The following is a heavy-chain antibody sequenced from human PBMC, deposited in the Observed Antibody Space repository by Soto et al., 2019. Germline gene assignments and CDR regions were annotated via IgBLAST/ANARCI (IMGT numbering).Heavy chain of an antibody. CDR2: IYHSGST. CDR1: GGPISSSNW. CDR3: ARESNFKARRFDY. D-gene: IGHD6-6*01. Sequence: QVQLQESGPGLVKPSGTLSLTCAVSGGPISSSNWCSWVRQPPGKGLEWIGEIYHSGSTNYNPSLKSRVTLSVDKSKNQLSLKLSSVTAADTAVYYCARESNFKARRFDYWGQGTLVTVSS. V-gene: IGHV4-4*02. J-gene: IGHJ4*02.